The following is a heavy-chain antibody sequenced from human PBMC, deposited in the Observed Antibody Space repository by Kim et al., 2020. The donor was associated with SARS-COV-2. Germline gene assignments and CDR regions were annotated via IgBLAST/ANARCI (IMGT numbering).Heavy chain of an antibody. CDR1: GFTFSSYA. J-gene: IGHJ4*02. CDR2: ISGSGGST. CDR3: AKSSTIFGDYYFDY. D-gene: IGHD3-9*01. V-gene: IGHV3-23*01. Sequence: GGSLRLSCAASGFTFSSYAMSWVRQAPGKGLEWVSAISGSGGSTYYADSVKGRFTISRDNSKNTLYLQMNSLRAEDTDVYYCAKSSTIFGDYYFDYWGQGTLVTVSS.